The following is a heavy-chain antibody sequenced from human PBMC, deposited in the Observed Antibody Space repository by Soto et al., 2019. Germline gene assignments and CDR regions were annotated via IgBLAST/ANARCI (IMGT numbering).Heavy chain of an antibody. CDR2: IYHSGST. CDR3: ARASSGWYNWFDP. V-gene: IGHV4-4*02. J-gene: IGHJ5*02. D-gene: IGHD6-19*01. CDR1: SGSISSSNW. Sequence: ASETLSLTCAVSSGSISSSNWWSWVRQPPGKGLEWIGEIYHSGSTNYNPSLKSRVTISVDKSKNQFSLKLSSVTAADTAVYYCARASSGWYNWFDPWGQGTLVTVSS.